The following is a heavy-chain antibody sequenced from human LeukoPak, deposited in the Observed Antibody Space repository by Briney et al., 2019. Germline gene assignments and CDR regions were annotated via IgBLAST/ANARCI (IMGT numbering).Heavy chain of an antibody. V-gene: IGHV4-39*01. J-gene: IGHJ4*02. CDR2: IYYSGST. CDR1: GGSISSSSYY. CDR3: ARHRYKGFLEWLPISPFDY. D-gene: IGHD3-3*01. Sequence: SETLSLTCTVSGGSISSSSYYWGWIRQPPGKGLEWIGSIYYSGSTYYNPSLKSRVTISVDTSKNQFSLKLSSVTAADTAVYYCARHRYKGFLEWLPISPFDYWGQGTLVTVSS.